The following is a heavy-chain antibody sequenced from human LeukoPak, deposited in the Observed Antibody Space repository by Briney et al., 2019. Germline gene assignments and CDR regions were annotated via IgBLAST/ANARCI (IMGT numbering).Heavy chain of an antibody. V-gene: IGHV1-69*05. D-gene: IGHD3-10*01. CDR2: IIPIFGTA. CDR3: ASGSRYYYYMDV. J-gene: IGHJ6*03. Sequence: ASVKVSCKASGCTFSSYAISWVRQAPGQALEWMGGIIPIFGTANYAQKFQGRVTITTDESTSTAYMELSSLRSEDTAAYYCASGSRYYYYMDVWGKGTTVTVSS. CDR1: GCTFSSYA.